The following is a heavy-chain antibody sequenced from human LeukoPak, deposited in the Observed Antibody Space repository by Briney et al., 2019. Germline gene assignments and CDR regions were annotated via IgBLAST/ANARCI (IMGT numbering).Heavy chain of an antibody. V-gene: IGHV3-53*01. CDR2: IYSGDST. J-gene: IGHJ6*02. CDR3: ARGVSGSYYYYYYGMDV. D-gene: IGHD3-10*01. Sequence: GGSLRLSRAASGFTVSRNHMSWVRQAPGKGLEWVSVIYSGDSTYYADSVKGRFTISRDNSKNTLYLQMNSLRAEDTAVYYCARGVSGSYYYYYYGMDVWGQGTTVTVSS. CDR1: GFTVSRNH.